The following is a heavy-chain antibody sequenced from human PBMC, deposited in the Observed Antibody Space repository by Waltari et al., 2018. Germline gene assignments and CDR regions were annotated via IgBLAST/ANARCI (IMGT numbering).Heavy chain of an antibody. Sequence: QVQLVESGGGVVQPGRSLRLSCAASGFTFSSYAMHWVRQAPGKGLEWVAVISYDGSNKYYADSGKCRFTISRDNSKNTLYLQMNSLRAEDTAVYYCARSALGAAGPSNQGWYFDLWGRGTLVTVSS. CDR3: ARSALGAAGPSNQGWYFDL. J-gene: IGHJ2*01. CDR2: ISYDGSNK. D-gene: IGHD6-13*01. V-gene: IGHV3-30-3*01. CDR1: GFTFSSYA.